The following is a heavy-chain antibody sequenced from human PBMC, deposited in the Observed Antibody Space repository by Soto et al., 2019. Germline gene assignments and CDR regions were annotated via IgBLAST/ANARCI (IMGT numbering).Heavy chain of an antibody. CDR3: ARGNFYGGSIWFFDL. Sequence: SETLPHTCTVSGGSISHHYWSWIRQPTGKRLEWIGYIYYSGNTKYNPSLESRVTISVDTSKNQFSLQLTSLTAADTAVYYCARGNFYGGSIWFFDLWGRGTLVTVSS. J-gene: IGHJ2*01. D-gene: IGHD1-26*01. V-gene: IGHV4-59*11. CDR2: IYYSGNT. CDR1: GGSISHHY.